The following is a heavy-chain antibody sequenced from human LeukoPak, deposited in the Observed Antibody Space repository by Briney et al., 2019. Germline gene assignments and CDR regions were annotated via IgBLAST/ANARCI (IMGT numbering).Heavy chain of an antibody. CDR2: IKQDGSEK. D-gene: IGHD6-19*01. Sequence: GGSLRLSCAASGFTFSSYWMSWVRQAPGKGLEWVANIKQDGSEKYYVDSVKGRFTISRDNAKNSLYLQMNSLRAEDTAVYYCARVGSRASSSGWYRTYYYYYMDVWGKGTTVTVSS. V-gene: IGHV3-7*01. CDR1: GFTFSSYW. CDR3: ARVGSRASSSGWYRTYYYYYMDV. J-gene: IGHJ6*03.